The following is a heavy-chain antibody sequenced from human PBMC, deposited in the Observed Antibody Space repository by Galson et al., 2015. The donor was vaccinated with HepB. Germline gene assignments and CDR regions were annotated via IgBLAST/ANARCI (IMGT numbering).Heavy chain of an antibody. D-gene: IGHD3-16*01. CDR1: GFIFSSYW. CDR2: IKQDGSEK. CDR3: ARVGRYGYYLDY. V-gene: IGHV3-7*03. J-gene: IGHJ4*02. Sequence: SLRLSCAASGFIFSSYWMSWVRQAPGKGLEWVANIKQDGSEKYYVDSVKGRFTISRDNAKNLLYLQMNSLRAEDTAVYYCARVGRYGYYLDYWGQGNLVTVSS.